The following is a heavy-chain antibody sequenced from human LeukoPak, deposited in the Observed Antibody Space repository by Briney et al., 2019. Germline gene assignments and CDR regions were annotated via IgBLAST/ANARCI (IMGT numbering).Heavy chain of an antibody. CDR2: ISAYNGNT. V-gene: IGHV1-18*01. D-gene: IGHD6-13*01. CDR3: ARVSLRRYSSSWYGSVDYYYYYMDV. CDR1: GYTFTSYG. J-gene: IGHJ6*03. Sequence: ASVKVSCKASGYTFTSYGISWVRQAPGQGLEWMGWISAYNGNTHYAQKLQGRVTMTTDTSTSTAYMELRSLRSDDTAVYYCARVSLRRYSSSWYGSVDYYYYYMDVWGKGTTVTISS.